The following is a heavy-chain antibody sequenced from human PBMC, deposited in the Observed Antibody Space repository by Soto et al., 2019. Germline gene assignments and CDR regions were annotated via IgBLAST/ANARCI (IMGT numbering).Heavy chain of an antibody. CDR3: ARVVTMIVVAPGH. V-gene: IGHV1-46*01. CDR2: VNPSGGST. J-gene: IGHJ4*02. Sequence: ASVKVSCKASGYTFTSYYMHWVRQAPGQGLEWMGIVNPSGGSTSYAQKFQGRVTMTRDTSTSTVYMELSSLRSEDTAVYYCARVVTMIVVAPGHWGQGTLVTVSS. D-gene: IGHD3-22*01. CDR1: GYTFTSYY.